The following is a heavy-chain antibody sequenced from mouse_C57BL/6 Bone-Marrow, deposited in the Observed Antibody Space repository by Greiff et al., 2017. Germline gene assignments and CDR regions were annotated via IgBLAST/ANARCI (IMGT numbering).Heavy chain of an antibody. CDR2: FSNLAYSI. Sequence: EVKLMESGGGLVQPGGSLKLSCAASGFTFSDYGMAWVRQAPRKGPVWVAFFSNLAYSIYYADSVTGRFTISRENAKNTLYLEMSGLRSEETAMYYGARHWEGYAYWGQGTLVTVSA. CDR3: ARHWEGYAY. CDR1: GFTFSDYG. J-gene: IGHJ3*01. D-gene: IGHD4-1*01. V-gene: IGHV5-15*01.